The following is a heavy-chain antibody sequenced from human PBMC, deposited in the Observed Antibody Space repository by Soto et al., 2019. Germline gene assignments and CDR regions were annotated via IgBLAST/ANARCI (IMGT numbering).Heavy chain of an antibody. J-gene: IGHJ4*02. Sequence: QVQLVQSGAEVKKPGASVKVSCXASXXXXXXXXXXXXXXXXGQGLEWMGGISAYNGNTNYAQKLRXXVTXTTXTSXSXAXMXLRSLRXDDTAGYYCARDAPPEDYWGQGTLVTVSS. V-gene: IGHV1-18*01. CDR3: ARDAPPEDY. CDR2: ISAYNGNT. CDR1: XXXXXXXX.